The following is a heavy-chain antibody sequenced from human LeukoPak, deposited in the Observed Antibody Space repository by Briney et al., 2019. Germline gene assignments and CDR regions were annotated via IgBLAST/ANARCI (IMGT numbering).Heavy chain of an antibody. V-gene: IGHV3-9*01. D-gene: IGHD1-26*01. CDR1: GVPLDDFA. J-gene: IGHJ4*02. CDR2: ISWNSGSI. Sequence: GRSLRLSCAAPGVPLDDFAMHWGRQTPGKGLEWVSGISWNSGSIGYADSVKGRFTISRDNAKNSLYLQMNSLRAEDTALYYCARSGELLHYFDYWGQGTLVTVSS. CDR3: ARSGELLHYFDY.